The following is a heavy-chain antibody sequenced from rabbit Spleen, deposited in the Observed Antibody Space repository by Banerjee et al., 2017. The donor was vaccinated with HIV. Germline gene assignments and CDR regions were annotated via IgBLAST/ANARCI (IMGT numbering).Heavy chain of an antibody. Sequence: QEQLVESGGGLVQPEGSLTLTCTASGFDFSSSYYMCWVRQAPGKGLEWIACIGVGGYTKTYYASWAKGRFTISKTSSTTVTLQMTSLTAADTATYFCTRSSSSLYRFNLWGQGTLVTVS. V-gene: IGHV1S45*01. J-gene: IGHJ4*01. CDR2: IGVGGYTKT. CDR3: TRSSSSLYRFNL. D-gene: IGHD1-1*01. CDR1: GFDFSSSYY.